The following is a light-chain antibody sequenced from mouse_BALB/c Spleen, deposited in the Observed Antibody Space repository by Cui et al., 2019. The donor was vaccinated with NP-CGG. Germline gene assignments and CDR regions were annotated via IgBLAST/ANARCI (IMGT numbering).Light chain of an antibody. CDR1: VLGVIPINH. J-gene: IGLJ1*01. V-gene: IGLV1*01. CDR2: GPN. Sequence: HAVLTQESTPTTSPGETVTLTCRSSVLGVIPINHVNRVQENPNHLFTGLIGGPNTRAPGVPAKFSASLIGNKAALTITGARTKIEPINFCALGYSNNWVFGGGTKLTVL. CDR3: ALGYSNNWV.